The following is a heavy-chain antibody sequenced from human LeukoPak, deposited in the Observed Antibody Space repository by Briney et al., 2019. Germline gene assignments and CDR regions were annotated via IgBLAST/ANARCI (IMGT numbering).Heavy chain of an antibody. J-gene: IGHJ5*02. CDR3: AKGPSTLRSYNWFDP. V-gene: IGHV3-23*01. Sequence: GGSLRLSCEASGFNFNNYPMSWVRQAPGKGLEWVSTIRDSGSNTYYAESVKGRFTISRDNSKNTLYLQMNSLRAEDTAVYYCAKGPSTLRSYNWFDPWGQGTLVTVSS. CDR2: IRDSGSNT. CDR1: GFNFNNYP. D-gene: IGHD3-16*01.